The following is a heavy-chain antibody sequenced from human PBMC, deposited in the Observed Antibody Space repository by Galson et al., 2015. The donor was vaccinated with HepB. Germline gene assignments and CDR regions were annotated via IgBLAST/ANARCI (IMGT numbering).Heavy chain of an antibody. J-gene: IGHJ6*04. CDR1: GYTFTSYA. CDR2: INAGNGNT. D-gene: IGHD3-9*01. CDR3: ARDRILTGAEDV. V-gene: IGHV1-3*01. Sequence: SVKVSCKASGYTFTSYAMHWVRQAPGQRLEWMGWINAGNGNTKYSQKFQGRVTITRDTSASTAYMELSSLRSEDTAVYYCARDRILTGAEDVWGSGTTVTVSS.